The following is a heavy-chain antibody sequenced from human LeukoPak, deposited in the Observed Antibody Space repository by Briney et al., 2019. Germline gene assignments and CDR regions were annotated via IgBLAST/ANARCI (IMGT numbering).Heavy chain of an antibody. CDR1: GGSISSGSYY. J-gene: IGHJ5*02. CDR3: ARGSVTGGWFDP. CDR2: IYTSGST. Sequence: SETLSLTCTVSGGSISSGSYYWSWIRQPAGKGLEWIGRIYTSGSTNYNPSIKSRVTISVDTSKNQFSLKLSSVTAADTAVYYCARGSVTGGWFDPWGQGTLVTVSS. D-gene: IGHD2-21*02. V-gene: IGHV4-61*02.